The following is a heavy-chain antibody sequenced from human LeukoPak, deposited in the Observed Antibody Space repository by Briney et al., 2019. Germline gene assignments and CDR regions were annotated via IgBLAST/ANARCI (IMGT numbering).Heavy chain of an antibody. D-gene: IGHD3-10*02. CDR3: AELGITMIGGV. V-gene: IGHV3-23*01. CDR1: GFTFSRYG. Sequence: PGGSLRLSCEASGFTFSRYGMSWVRQAPGKGLEWVSAIRGSGGSTYYADSVKGRFTISRENAKHSLYLQMNSLRAEDTAVYYCAELGITMIGGVWGKGTTVTISS. CDR2: IRGSGGST. J-gene: IGHJ6*04.